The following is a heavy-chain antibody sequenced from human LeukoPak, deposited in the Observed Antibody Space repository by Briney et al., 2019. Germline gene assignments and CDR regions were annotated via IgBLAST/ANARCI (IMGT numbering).Heavy chain of an antibody. J-gene: IGHJ4*02. CDR1: GYTFTGYY. CDR3: ARALAYCSSTSCYFFDY. Sequence: ASVKVSCTASGYTFTGYYMHWVRQAPGQGLEWMGWINPNSGGTNYAQKFQGRVTMTRDTSISTAYMELSRLRSDDTAVYYCARALAYCSSTSCYFFDYWGQGTLVTVSS. V-gene: IGHV1-2*02. D-gene: IGHD2-2*01. CDR2: INPNSGGT.